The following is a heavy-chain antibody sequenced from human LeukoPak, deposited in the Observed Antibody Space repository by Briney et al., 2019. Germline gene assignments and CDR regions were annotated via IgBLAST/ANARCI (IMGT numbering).Heavy chain of an antibody. CDR1: GGSISSSNC. CDR2: IYHSGST. D-gene: IGHD6-13*01. J-gene: IGHJ4*02. CDR3: ARNNGYSSSWSLLDY. V-gene: IGHV4-4*02. Sequence: PSETLSLTCAVSGGSISSSNCWSWVRQPPGKGLEWIGEIYHSGSTNYNPSLKSRVTISVDKSKNQFSLKLSSVTAADTAVYYCARNNGYSSSWSLLDYWGQGTLVTVSS.